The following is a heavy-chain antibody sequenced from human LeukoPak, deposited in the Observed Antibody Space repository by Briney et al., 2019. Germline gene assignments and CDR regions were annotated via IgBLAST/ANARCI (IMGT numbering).Heavy chain of an antibody. CDR3: AKTRRGRMITFGGAIGPVAFDI. Sequence: PGGSLRLSCAASGFTFSSYSMNWVRQAPGKGLEWVSSISSSSSYIYYADSVKGRFTISRDNSKNTLYLQMNSLRAEDTAVYYCAKTRRGRMITFGGAIGPVAFDIWGQGTMVTVSS. CDR2: ISSSSSYI. V-gene: IGHV3-21*04. CDR1: GFTFSSYS. D-gene: IGHD3-16*01. J-gene: IGHJ3*02.